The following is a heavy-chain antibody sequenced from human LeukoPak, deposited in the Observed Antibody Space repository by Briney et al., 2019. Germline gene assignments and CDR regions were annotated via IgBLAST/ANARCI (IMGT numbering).Heavy chain of an antibody. CDR3: ARTGTFPSKNNWFDP. V-gene: IGHV4-34*01. D-gene: IGHD1-1*01. CDR1: GGSFSGYY. CDR2: INHSGST. Sequence: ASETLSLTCAVYGGSFSGYYWSWIRQPPGKGLEWIGEINHSGSTNYNPSLKSRVTISVDTSKNQFSLKLSSVTAADTAVYYCARTGTFPSKNNWFDPWGQGILVTVSS. J-gene: IGHJ5*02.